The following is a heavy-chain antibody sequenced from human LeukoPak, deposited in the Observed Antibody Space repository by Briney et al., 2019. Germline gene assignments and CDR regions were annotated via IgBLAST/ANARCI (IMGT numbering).Heavy chain of an antibody. CDR1: GFTFSSYA. J-gene: IGHJ4*02. CDR3: ARDGSSGWYSDY. D-gene: IGHD6-19*01. CDR2: IYWNGGNT. V-gene: IGHV3-20*01. Sequence: GGSLRLTCAASGFTFSSYAMSWVRQAPGKGLEWVSGIYWNGGNTGYADSVKGRFTISRDNAKNSLYLQMNSLRAEDTALYHCARDGSSGWYSDYWGQGTLVTVSS.